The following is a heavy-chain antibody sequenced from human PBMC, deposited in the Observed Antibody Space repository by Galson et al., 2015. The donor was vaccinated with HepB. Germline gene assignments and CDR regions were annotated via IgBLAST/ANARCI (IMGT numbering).Heavy chain of an antibody. J-gene: IGHJ4*02. CDR1: GFTFSSYS. Sequence: SLRLSCAASGFTFSSYSMNWVRQAPGKGLEWVSSISSSSSYIYYADSVKGRFTISRDNAKNSLYLQMNSLRAEDTAVYYCARDSHDRLVRFVTGSPDIWGQGTLVTVSS. V-gene: IGHV3-21*01. CDR3: ARDSHDRLVRFVTGSPDI. D-gene: IGHD3-10*01. CDR2: ISSSSSYI.